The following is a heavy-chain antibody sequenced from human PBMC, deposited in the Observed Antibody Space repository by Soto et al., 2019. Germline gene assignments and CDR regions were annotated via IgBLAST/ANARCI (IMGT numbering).Heavy chain of an antibody. J-gene: IGHJ4*02. D-gene: IGHD1-1*01. Sequence: LRLSCAASGSTFSDYWMHWVRQGPGKGLVWVSRINTDGSTTNYADSVKGRFTISRDNAKNTVFLQMNSLRADDTAVYYCSRSLFRNDLDHYWGQGTLVTVSS. CDR1: GSTFSDYW. CDR2: INTDGSTT. CDR3: SRSLFRNDLDHY. V-gene: IGHV3-74*01.